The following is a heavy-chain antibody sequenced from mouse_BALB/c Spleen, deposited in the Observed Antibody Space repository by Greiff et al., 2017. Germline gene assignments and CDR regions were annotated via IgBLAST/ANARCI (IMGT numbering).Heavy chain of an antibody. CDR3: ARQRGNYEAWFAY. V-gene: IGHV1S34*01. Sequence: LVKTGASVKISCKASGYSFTGYYMHWVKQSHGKSLEWIGYISCYNGATSYNQKFKGKATFTVDTSSSTAYMQFNSLTSEDSAVYYCARQRGNYEAWFAYWGQGTLVTVSA. J-gene: IGHJ3*01. CDR1: GYSFTGYY. CDR2: ISCYNGAT. D-gene: IGHD2-1*01.